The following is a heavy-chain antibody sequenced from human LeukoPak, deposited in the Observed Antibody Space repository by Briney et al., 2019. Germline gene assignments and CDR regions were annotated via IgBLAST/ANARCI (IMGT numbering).Heavy chain of an antibody. CDR2: ISGSGGST. CDR1: GFLFSRYA. CDR3: AKDASGSFADAFDI. D-gene: IGHD3-10*01. J-gene: IGHJ3*02. V-gene: IGHV3-23*01. Sequence: GGSLRLSCAASGFLFSRYAMTWVPQAPGRGLEGVSNISGSGGSTYYADSVKGRFTVSRDNSKNTPYLQMNSLKAEDTAVYFCAKDASGSFADAFDIWGQGTMITVSS.